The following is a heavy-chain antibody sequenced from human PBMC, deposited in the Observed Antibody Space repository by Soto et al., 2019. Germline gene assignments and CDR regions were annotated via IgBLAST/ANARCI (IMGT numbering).Heavy chain of an antibody. Sequence: ASVKVSCKASGYTFTSYGISWVRQAPGQGLEWMGWISAYNGNTNYAQKLQGRVTMTTDTSTSTAYMELRSLRSDDTAVFYCARVIAAAGTWWFDPWGQGTLVTVSS. CDR2: ISAYNGNT. CDR3: ARVIAAAGTWWFDP. J-gene: IGHJ5*02. CDR1: GYTFTSYG. V-gene: IGHV1-18*01. D-gene: IGHD6-13*01.